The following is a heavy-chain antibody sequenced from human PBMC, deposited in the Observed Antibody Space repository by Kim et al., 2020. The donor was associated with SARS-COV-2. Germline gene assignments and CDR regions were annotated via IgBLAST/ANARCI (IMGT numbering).Heavy chain of an antibody. V-gene: IGHV4-39*01. J-gene: IGHJ4*01. CDR2: IYYNGVT. CDR3: GRLDGTFYPPFFDT. D-gene: IGHD3-16*02. CDR1: GVSLDSAIFY. Sequence: SETLSLTCRISGVSLDSAIFYGGWLRQPPGKGLEWIGSIYYNGVTHYKESLKSRTSVSLDASRNEMSLKLTSVAAADTAMYYCGRLDGTFYPPFFDTWG.